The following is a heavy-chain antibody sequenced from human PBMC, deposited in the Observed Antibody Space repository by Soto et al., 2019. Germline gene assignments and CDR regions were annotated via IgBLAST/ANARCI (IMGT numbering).Heavy chain of an antibody. CDR1: GFTFSSYW. D-gene: IGHD4-17*01. J-gene: IGHJ4*02. CDR3: ARASAYGDYVGPSG. Sequence: PGGSLRLSCAASGFTFSSYWMHWVRQAPGKGLVWVSRINSDGSSTTYADSVKGRFTISRDNAKNTLYLQMNSLRAEDTAVYYCARASAYGDYVGPSGWGQGTLVTVSS. V-gene: IGHV3-74*01. CDR2: INSDGSST.